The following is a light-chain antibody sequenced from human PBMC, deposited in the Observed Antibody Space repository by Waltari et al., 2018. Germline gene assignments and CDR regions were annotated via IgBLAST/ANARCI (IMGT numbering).Light chain of an antibody. CDR3: NSYAGSSHVV. Sequence: QSALTQPPSASGSPGQSVTISCTGTSSDVGAYNHVSWYQQHPGKAPKLIIYDVSKRPAGVRDRFSGSKSGNTASLTVSGLQADEEADYYCNSYAGSSHVVFGGGTTLTVL. J-gene: IGLJ2*01. CDR1: SSDVGAYNH. CDR2: DVS. V-gene: IGLV2-8*01.